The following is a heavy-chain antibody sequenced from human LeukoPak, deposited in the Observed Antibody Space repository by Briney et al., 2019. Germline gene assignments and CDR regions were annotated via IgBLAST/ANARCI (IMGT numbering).Heavy chain of an antibody. CDR2: ISTYNGNT. CDR1: GGTFSSYA. Sequence: EASVKVSCKASGGTFSSYAISWVRQAPGQGLEWMGWISTYNGNTNYAQKLQGRVTMTTDTSTSTAYMELRSPISDDAAVYYCARGDDYGDYWGLYWGQGTLVTVSS. J-gene: IGHJ4*02. CDR3: ARGDDYGDYWGLY. V-gene: IGHV1-18*01. D-gene: IGHD4-17*01.